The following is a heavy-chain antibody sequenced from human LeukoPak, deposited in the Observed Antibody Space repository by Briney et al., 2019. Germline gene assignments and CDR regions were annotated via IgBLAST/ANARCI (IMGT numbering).Heavy chain of an antibody. CDR3: ASPYNTKNDY. V-gene: IGHV4-39*01. CDR2: MYYSGTT. D-gene: IGHD1-14*01. CDR1: GGSFSGYY. Sequence: SETLSLTCAVYGGSFSGYYWGWIRQPPGKGLEWIGSMYYSGTTYYNPSLKSRVTISVDTSKNQFSLKLSSVTAADTAVYYCASPYNTKNDYWGQGTLVTVSS. J-gene: IGHJ4*02.